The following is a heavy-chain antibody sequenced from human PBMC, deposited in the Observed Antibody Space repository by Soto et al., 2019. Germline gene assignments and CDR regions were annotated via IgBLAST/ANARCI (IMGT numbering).Heavy chain of an antibody. CDR2: IYYSGST. CDR3: ARNAPQAAAGTINWFDP. V-gene: IGHV4-31*03. J-gene: IGHJ5*02. D-gene: IGHD6-13*01. Sequence: SETLSLTCTVSGGSISSGGYCWSWIRQHPGKGLEWIGYIYYSGSTYYNPSLKSRVTISVDTSKNQFSLKLSSVTAADTAVYYCARNAPQAAAGTINWFDPWGQGTLVTVSS. CDR1: GGSISSGGYC.